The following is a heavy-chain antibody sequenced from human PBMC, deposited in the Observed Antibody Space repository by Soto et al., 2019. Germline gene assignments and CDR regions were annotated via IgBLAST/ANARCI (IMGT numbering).Heavy chain of an antibody. J-gene: IGHJ4*02. CDR2: ISYEGSNK. V-gene: IGHV3-30*18. CDR1: GFNFSDYA. CDR3: AKDWATPVAGRFLDS. D-gene: IGHD6-19*01. Sequence: GGSLRLSCAASGFNFSDYAMHWVRQAPGKELEWLAIISYEGSNKYSAGSVKGRFTISRDNSKNTLYLQMNSLRPEDTAVYYCAKDWATPVAGRFLDSWGQGTPVTVSS.